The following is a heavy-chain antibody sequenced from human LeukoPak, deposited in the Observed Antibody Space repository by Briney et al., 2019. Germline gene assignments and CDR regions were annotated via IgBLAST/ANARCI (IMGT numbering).Heavy chain of an antibody. D-gene: IGHD3-22*01. CDR3: ARRYDTSGPFFDY. CDR1: GGSISSYY. V-gene: IGHV4-59*01. Sequence: SETLSLTCTVSGGSISSYYWSWIRQPPGKGLEWIGYIYYTGSTNYNPSLKSRVSISVDTSKNQFSLKLRSVTAADSAIYYCARRYDTSGPFFDYWGQGTLVTVSS. J-gene: IGHJ4*02. CDR2: IYYTGST.